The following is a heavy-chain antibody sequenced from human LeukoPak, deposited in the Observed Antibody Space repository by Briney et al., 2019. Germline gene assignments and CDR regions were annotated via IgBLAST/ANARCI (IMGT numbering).Heavy chain of an antibody. Sequence: GASVKVSCKASGYTFTSYYMHWVRQAPGQGLEWMGIINPSGGSTSYAQKFQGRVTMTRDTSTSTVYMELSSLRSEDTAVYYCAGGVLQHNSWYRYYYYYGMDVWGQGTTVTVSS. CDR1: GYTFTSYY. CDR2: INPSGGST. CDR3: AGGVLQHNSWYRYYYYYGMDV. V-gene: IGHV1-46*01. J-gene: IGHJ6*02. D-gene: IGHD6-13*01.